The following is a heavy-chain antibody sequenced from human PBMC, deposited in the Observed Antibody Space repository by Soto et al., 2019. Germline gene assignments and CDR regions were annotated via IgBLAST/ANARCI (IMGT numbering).Heavy chain of an antibody. J-gene: IGHJ4*02. CDR2: ISAYNGNT. Sequence: QVQLVQSGGEVKKPGASVKVSCKASGYTFTNYAINWVRQAPGQGLEWMGWISAYNGNTNYAQKFQGRATMTTDTATSTAYMELGSLRSDDSAIYYCARGWFGVFVYHFDHGGQGTLVTVSS. CDR3: ARGWFGVFVYHFDH. V-gene: IGHV1-18*01. CDR1: GYTFTNYA. D-gene: IGHD3-10*01.